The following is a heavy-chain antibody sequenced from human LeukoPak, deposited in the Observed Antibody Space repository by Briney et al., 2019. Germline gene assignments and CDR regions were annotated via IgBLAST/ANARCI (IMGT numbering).Heavy chain of an antibody. CDR2: IYYSGST. V-gene: IGHV4-39*06. D-gene: IGHD3-22*01. CDR3: ARNFYASSGYYLDDFYFDF. CDR1: GASTISDTYY. Sequence: PSETLSLTCTVSGASTISDTYYWGWIRQPPGKGLEWIGSIYYSGSTYYSPSLKSRVTMSVDTSTNQFTLKLISVTAADTALYYCARNFYASSGYYLDDFYFDFWGQGTLVTVSS. J-gene: IGHJ4*02.